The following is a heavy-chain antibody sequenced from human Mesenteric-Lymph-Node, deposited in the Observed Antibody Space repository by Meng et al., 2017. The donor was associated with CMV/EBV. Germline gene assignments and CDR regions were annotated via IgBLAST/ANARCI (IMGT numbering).Heavy chain of an antibody. D-gene: IGHD2-2*01. CDR2: INGDGSST. CDR1: GFSMSSYW. J-gene: IGHJ4*02. CDR3: ARDSYCSSTSCYDY. Sequence: GESLKISCAGSGFSMSSYWMHWVRQTPGKGLVWVSRINGDGSSTSYADSVKGRFTISRDNAKNSLYLQMNSLRAEDTAVYYCARDSYCSSTSCYDYWGQGTLVTVSS. V-gene: IGHV3-74*01.